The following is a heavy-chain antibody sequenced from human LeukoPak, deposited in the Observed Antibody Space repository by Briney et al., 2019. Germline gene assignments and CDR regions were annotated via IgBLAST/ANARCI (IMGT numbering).Heavy chain of an antibody. D-gene: IGHD2-15*01. J-gene: IGHJ4*02. CDR1: GGSISSCYY. CDR3: ARQGEHCDGGSCFPFHY. CDR2: VYYSGRT. Sequence: PSETLSLTCTVSGGSISSCYYWGWVRQPPGKGLEWIGTVYYSGRTYYNPSLKSRLTISVDTSKNQFSLKLNSVTAADTAIYYCARQGEHCDGGSCFPFHYWGQGTLVTVSS. V-gene: IGHV4-39*01.